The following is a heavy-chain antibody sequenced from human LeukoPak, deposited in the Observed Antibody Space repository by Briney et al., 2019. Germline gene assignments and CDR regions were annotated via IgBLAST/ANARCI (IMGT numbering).Heavy chain of an antibody. D-gene: IGHD6-25*01. CDR2: VDQSGAT. Sequence: SETLSLTCGVSGGSFSDDFDFWTWVRQFPGKGLEWIGEVDQSGATNYNPSLKGRVSMSLDTSKKHFSLKLRSVTASDTALYFCARGFIAAAGTALNWFDPWGPGTLVTVSS. V-gene: IGHV4-34*01. CDR3: ARGFIAAAGTALNWFDP. CDR1: GGSFSDDF. J-gene: IGHJ5*02.